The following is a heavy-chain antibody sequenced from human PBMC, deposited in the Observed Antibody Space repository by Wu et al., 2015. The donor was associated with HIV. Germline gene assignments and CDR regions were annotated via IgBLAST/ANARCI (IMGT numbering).Heavy chain of an antibody. Sequence: QVQLVQSGAGVKKPGSSVKVSCKASGGSFSDYAISWVRQAPGQGLEWMGRIIPMYGKPIDAQKFQGRITITADDSTSTVDMELSSLRSEDTAVYFCARDRDGGGSYYGMDVWGQGTTVTVSS. CDR1: GGSFSDYA. D-gene: IGHD2-15*01. CDR2: IIPMYGKP. J-gene: IGHJ6*02. V-gene: IGHV1-69*18. CDR3: ARDRDGGGSYYGMDV.